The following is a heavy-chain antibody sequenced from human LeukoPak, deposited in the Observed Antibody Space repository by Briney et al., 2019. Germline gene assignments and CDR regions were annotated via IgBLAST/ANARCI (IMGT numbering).Heavy chain of an antibody. D-gene: IGHD2-8*02. CDR1: GFTFSNYW. V-gene: IGHV3-74*01. CDR3: AKDGSWSCTD. Sequence: GGSLRLSCAASGFTFSNYWMHWFRQAPGKGLVWVSRLNLDGSSTNYADSVKGRFTISRDNAKNTLYLQMNSLRADDTAVYYCAKDGSWSCTDWGQGTLVTVSS. CDR2: LNLDGSST. J-gene: IGHJ4*02.